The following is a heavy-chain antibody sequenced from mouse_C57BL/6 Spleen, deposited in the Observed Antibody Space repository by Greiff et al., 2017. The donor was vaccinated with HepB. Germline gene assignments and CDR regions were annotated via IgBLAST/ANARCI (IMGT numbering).Heavy chain of an antibody. D-gene: IGHD2-4*01. CDR2: IYPGDGDT. CDR3: ARFDYDGAWFAY. V-gene: IGHV1-80*01. CDR1: GYAFSSYW. Sequence: VQLQQSGAELVKPGASVKISCKASGYAFSSYWMNWVKQRPGKGLEWIGQIYPGDGDTNYNGKFKGKATLTADKSSSTAYMQLSSLTSEDSAVYFCARFDYDGAWFAYWGQGTLVTVSA. J-gene: IGHJ3*01.